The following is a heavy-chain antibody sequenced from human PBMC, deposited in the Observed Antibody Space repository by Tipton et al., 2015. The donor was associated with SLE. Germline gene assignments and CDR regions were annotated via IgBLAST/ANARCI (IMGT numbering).Heavy chain of an antibody. CDR3: ARRVRGGWYDY. CDR1: GGSISSGTYS. V-gene: IGHV4-31*03. Sequence: TLSLTCTVSGGSISSGTYSWSWIRQHPGKGLEWIGYIYYSGSTYYNPSLKSRLTISVDTSKNQFSLKLCSVTAADTAVYYCARRVRGGWYDYWGQGTLVTVSS. CDR2: IYYSGST. D-gene: IGHD6-19*01. J-gene: IGHJ4*02.